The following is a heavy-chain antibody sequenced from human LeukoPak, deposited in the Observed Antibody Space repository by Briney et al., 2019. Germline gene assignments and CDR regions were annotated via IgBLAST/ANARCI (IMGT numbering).Heavy chain of an antibody. D-gene: IGHD4/OR15-4a*01. J-gene: IGHJ4*02. V-gene: IGHV5-51*01. CDR2: IYPDGSDT. Sequence: GESLKISCKGSGYSFTTYWTGWVRQMPGGGLEWMGIIYPDGSDTRYSPSFQGQVTISADKSINTAYLQWSSLKASDTAIYCCASRPYLTTVPTWPFYWGQGTLVTVSS. CDR3: ASRPYLTTVPTWPFY. CDR1: GYSFTTYW.